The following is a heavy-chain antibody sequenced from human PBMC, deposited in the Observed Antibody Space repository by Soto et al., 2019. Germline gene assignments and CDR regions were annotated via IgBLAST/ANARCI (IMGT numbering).Heavy chain of an antibody. CDR2: IYPGDSDT. CDR1: EDIFTNYW. CDR3: VRRRGYSSSGAFDY. V-gene: IGHV5-51*01. J-gene: IGHJ4*02. D-gene: IGHD6-6*01. Sequence: GESLKISCKASEDIFTNYWIGWVRQMPGRGLEWMGIIYPGDSDTRYSPSFEGQVTFSVDKSVNTAYLHLSTLKASDTAMFYCVRRRGYSSSGAFDYWAQGTLVTVSS.